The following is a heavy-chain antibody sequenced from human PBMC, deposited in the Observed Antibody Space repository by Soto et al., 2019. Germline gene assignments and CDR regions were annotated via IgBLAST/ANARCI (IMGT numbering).Heavy chain of an antibody. CDR1: GFAFSDHY. CDR2: TRNKANSYTT. CDR3: ASAYYGSGYGMDV. J-gene: IGHJ6*02. Sequence: EVQLVESGGGLVRPGGSLRLSCAASGFAFSDHYMEWVRQARGKGLERVGRTRNKANSYTTEYAASVKGRFTISRDDSEHSLYLQMNSLTTEDKAVYYCASAYYGSGYGMDVWGLGSTVTVS. V-gene: IGHV3-72*01. D-gene: IGHD3-10*01.